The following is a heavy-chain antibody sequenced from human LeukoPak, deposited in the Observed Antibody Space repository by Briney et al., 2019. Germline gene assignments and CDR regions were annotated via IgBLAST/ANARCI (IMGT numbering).Heavy chain of an antibody. D-gene: IGHD3-22*01. CDR3: ARELGYYYDSSGYYYGYNAFDI. J-gene: IGHJ3*02. V-gene: IGHV3-21*01. Sequence: GGSLRLSCAASGFTFSSYSTNWVRQAPGKGLEWVSSISSSSSYIYYADSVKGRFTISRDNAKNSLYLQMNSLRAEDTAVYYCARELGYYYDSSGYYYGYNAFDIWGQGTMVTVSS. CDR1: GFTFSSYS. CDR2: ISSSSSYI.